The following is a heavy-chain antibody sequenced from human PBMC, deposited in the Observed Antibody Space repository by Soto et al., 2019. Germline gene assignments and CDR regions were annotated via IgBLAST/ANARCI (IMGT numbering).Heavy chain of an antibody. CDR1: GGTFSSYA. CDR2: IIPIFGTA. Sequence: SVKVSCTDSGGTFSSYAISWVRQAPGQGLEWMGGIIPIFGTANYAQKFQGRVTITADESTSTAYMELSSLRSEDTAVYYCARDVYGHYYYGMDVWGQGTTVTVSS. J-gene: IGHJ6*02. V-gene: IGHV1-69*13. CDR3: ARDVYGHYYYGMDV. D-gene: IGHD4-17*01.